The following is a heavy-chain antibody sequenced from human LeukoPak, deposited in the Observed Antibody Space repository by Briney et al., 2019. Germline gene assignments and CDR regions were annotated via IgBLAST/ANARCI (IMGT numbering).Heavy chain of an antibody. CDR1: GGSFSGYY. V-gene: IGHV4-34*01. Sequence: SETLSLTCAVYGGSFSGYYWSWIRQPPGKGLEWIGEINHSGSTNYNPSLKSRVTISVDTSKNQFSLKLSSVTAADTAVYYCAGGRSSSWYFRAFDIGGQGKMVTVSS. CDR3: AGGRSSSWYFRAFDI. D-gene: IGHD6-13*01. CDR2: INHSGST. J-gene: IGHJ3*02.